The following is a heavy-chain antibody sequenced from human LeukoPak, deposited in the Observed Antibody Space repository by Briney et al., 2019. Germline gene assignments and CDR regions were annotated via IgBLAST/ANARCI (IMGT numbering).Heavy chain of an antibody. D-gene: IGHD1-26*01. CDR1: GVSISTHY. Sequence: SETLSLTCNVSGVSISTHYWSWIRQPPGKGLEWIGYIYYTGGTNYNPSLKSRVIISLDTSENQFSLKLSSVTAADTAVYYCARTLSRWDPFDYWGQGTLVTVSS. V-gene: IGHV4-59*11. CDR2: IYYTGGT. J-gene: IGHJ4*02. CDR3: ARTLSRWDPFDY.